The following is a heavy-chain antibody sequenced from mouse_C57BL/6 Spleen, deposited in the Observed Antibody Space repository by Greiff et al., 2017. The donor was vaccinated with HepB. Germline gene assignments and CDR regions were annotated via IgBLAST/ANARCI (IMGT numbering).Heavy chain of an antibody. CDR1: GYTFTSYT. Sequence: VKLVESGAELARPGASVKMSCKASGYTFTSYTMHWVKQRPGQGLEWIGYINPSSGYTKYNQKFKDKATLTADKSSSTAYMQLSSLTSEDSAVYYCARTDGNYEDYAMDYWGQGTSVTVSS. CDR2: INPSSGYT. J-gene: IGHJ4*01. D-gene: IGHD2-1*01. CDR3: ARTDGNYEDYAMDY. V-gene: IGHV1-4*01.